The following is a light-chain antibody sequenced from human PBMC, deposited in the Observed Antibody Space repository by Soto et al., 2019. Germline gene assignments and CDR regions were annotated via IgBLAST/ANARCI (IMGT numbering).Light chain of an antibody. Sequence: ENVLTQSPGTLSLSPRERATLSCRASQVTSRYLSWYQQRPGQAPRLLIYGASSRATGIPDRFSGSGSGTDFTLTISRLEPEDFAVYYCQQYSTSPISFGQGTDWRL. CDR3: QQYSTSPIS. J-gene: IGKJ5*01. CDR1: QVTSRY. V-gene: IGKV3-20*01. CDR2: GAS.